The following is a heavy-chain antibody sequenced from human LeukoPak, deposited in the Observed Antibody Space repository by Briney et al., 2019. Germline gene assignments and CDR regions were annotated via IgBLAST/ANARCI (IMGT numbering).Heavy chain of an antibody. J-gene: IGHJ4*02. Sequence: GGSLRLSCAASGFTFSSYWMHWVRQAPGKGLVWVSRINSDGSSTSYADSVKGRFTISRDNAKNTLYLQMNSLRAEDTAVYYCRLSAMVQGVTIDYWGQGTLVTVSS. V-gene: IGHV3-74*01. CDR1: GFTFSSYW. CDR3: RLSAMVQGVTIDY. D-gene: IGHD3-10*01. CDR2: INSDGSST.